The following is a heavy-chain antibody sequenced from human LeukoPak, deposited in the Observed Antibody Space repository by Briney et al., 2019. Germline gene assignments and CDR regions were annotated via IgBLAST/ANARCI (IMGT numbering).Heavy chain of an antibody. V-gene: IGHV3-23*01. CDR2: ISGSGGST. D-gene: IGHD6-19*01. Sequence: GGSLRLSCAASGFTFSSYAMSWVRQAPGKGLEWVSAISGSGGSTYYADSVKGRFTISRDNSKNTLYLQVNSLRAEDTAVYYCAKDQWKNYYYGMDVCGQGTTVTVSS. CDR1: GFTFSSYA. J-gene: IGHJ6*02. CDR3: AKDQWKNYYYGMDV.